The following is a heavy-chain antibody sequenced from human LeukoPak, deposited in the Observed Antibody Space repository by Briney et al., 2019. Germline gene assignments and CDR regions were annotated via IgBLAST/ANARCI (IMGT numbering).Heavy chain of an antibody. CDR2: IYDNGNT. V-gene: IGHV4-59*08. CDR1: GGSISGYI. D-gene: IGHD4-23*01. J-gene: IGHJ2*01. Sequence: SETLSLTCTVSGGSISGYIWSWIRQSPGKGLEWIAYIYDNGNTNYNPSLKSRVTIALGTSRTQFSLRLNSVTAADTAVYYCVRLSVISPRRYFDLWGRGTLVTVSS. CDR3: VRLSVISPRRYFDL.